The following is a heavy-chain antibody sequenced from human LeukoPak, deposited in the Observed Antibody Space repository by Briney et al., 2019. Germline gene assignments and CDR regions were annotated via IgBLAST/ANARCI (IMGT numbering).Heavy chain of an antibody. CDR3: ARDRNDRFDY. D-gene: IGHD3-22*01. V-gene: IGHV1-18*01. CDR1: GYTFTKYG. Sequence: ASVKVSCKASGYTFTKYGISWVRQAPGQGLEWMGWISAYNGDTYYAQKFQGRVTMTRDTSTSTVYMELSSLRSEDTAVYYCARDRNDRFDYWGQGTLVTVSS. CDR2: ISAYNGDT. J-gene: IGHJ4*02.